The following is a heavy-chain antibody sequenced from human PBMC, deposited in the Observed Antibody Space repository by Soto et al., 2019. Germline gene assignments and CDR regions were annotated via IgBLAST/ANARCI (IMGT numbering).Heavy chain of an antibody. CDR2: IDPSDSYT. V-gene: IGHV5-10-1*01. J-gene: IGHJ6*02. CDR3: ARLEVYYHMDV. CDR1: GYSFTSSW. Sequence: GESLKISCKGSGYSFTSSWISRVRQMPGKGLEWMGRIDPSDSYTNYSPSFQGHVTISADRSISTAYLQWSGLKASDTAMYYCARLEVYYHMDVWGQGTTVTVSS.